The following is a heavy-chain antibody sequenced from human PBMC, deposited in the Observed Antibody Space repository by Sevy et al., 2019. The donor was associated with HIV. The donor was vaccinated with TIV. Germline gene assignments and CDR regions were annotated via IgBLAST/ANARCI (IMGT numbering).Heavy chain of an antibody. J-gene: IGHJ4*02. V-gene: IGHV3-23*01. Sequence: GSLRPLLAASGFPFWQDFINWVRPPPGKGLGWGSTLSFGCGEINHADSVKGRFTISRDNSKNSLYLQMNNLRAEDTAVYYCAREGCTKPHDYWGQGTLVTVSS. CDR1: GFPFWQDF. CDR2: LSFGCGEI. D-gene: IGHD2-8*01. CDR3: AREGCTKPHDY.